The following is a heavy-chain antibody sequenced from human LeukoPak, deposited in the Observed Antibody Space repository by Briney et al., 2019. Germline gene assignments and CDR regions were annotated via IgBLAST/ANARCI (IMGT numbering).Heavy chain of an antibody. CDR1: GFTFSSYA. Sequence: GGSLRLSCAASGFTFSSYAMHWVRQAPGKGLEWVAVISYDGSNKYYADSVKGRFTISRDNSKNTLYLQMNSLRAEDTGVYYCAKEPYVWGSYRTPDYWGQGTLVTVSS. J-gene: IGHJ4*02. V-gene: IGHV3-30-3*01. D-gene: IGHD3-16*02. CDR3: AKEPYVWGSYRTPDY. CDR2: ISYDGSNK.